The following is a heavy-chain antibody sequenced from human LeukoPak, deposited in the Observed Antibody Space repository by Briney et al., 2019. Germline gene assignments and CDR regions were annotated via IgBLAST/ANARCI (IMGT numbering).Heavy chain of an antibody. V-gene: IGHV4-38-2*01. CDR3: ARCSANYYFDY. CDR1: GYSISSVYS. D-gene: IGHD3-10*02. Sequence: SETLSLTCAVYGYSISSVYSGCWIRQPPGKGVGWIWSIYLSGSTYYNPSLTSPVTLSVDTSTNQFSLRPSSLPGADTAVYYCARCSANYYFDYWGQGTLVTVSS. J-gene: IGHJ4*02. CDR2: IYLSGST.